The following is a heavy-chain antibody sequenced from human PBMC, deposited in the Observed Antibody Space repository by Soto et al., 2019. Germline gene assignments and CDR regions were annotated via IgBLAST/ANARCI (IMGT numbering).Heavy chain of an antibody. CDR3: ARDFPRGDYGGNLYAFDI. CDR2: ISAYNGNT. J-gene: IGHJ3*02. D-gene: IGHD4-17*01. V-gene: IGHV1-18*01. CDR1: GYTFTSYG. Sequence: ASVKVSCKASGYTFTSYGISWVRQAPGQGLEWMGWISAYNGNTNYAQKLQGRVTMTTDTSTSTAYMELRSLRSDDTAVYYCARDFPRGDYGGNLYAFDIWGQGTMVNVSS.